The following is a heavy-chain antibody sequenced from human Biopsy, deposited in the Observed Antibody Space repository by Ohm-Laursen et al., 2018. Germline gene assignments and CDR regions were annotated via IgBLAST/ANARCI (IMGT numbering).Heavy chain of an antibody. J-gene: IGHJ4*01. CDR2: IIPMFGTA. CDR3: PRGPHSGGHSCFDY. V-gene: IGHV1-69*01. Sequence: SAKASCKASGGTFINYAISWVRQAPGQGLEWMGGIIPMFGTANYAQMFQGRVTISADESTSTSYMELSSLTTEDTAIYYYPRGPHSGGHSCFDYWGRGTLVTVSS. D-gene: IGHD1-26*01. CDR1: GGTFINYA.